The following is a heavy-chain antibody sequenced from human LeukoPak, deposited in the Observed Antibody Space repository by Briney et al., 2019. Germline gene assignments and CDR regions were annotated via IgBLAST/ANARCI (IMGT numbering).Heavy chain of an antibody. V-gene: IGHV3-20*04. CDR3: ARGYLVPAAKEPDY. Sequence: PGGSLRLACAASGFTFDDYGMSWVRHAPGKGLEWVSGINWNGGSTGYAASVKGRFTISRDNAKTSLYLQMNSLRAEDTALYYCARGYLVPAAKEPDYWGQGTLVTVSS. D-gene: IGHD2-2*01. CDR1: GFTFDDYG. CDR2: INWNGGST. J-gene: IGHJ4*02.